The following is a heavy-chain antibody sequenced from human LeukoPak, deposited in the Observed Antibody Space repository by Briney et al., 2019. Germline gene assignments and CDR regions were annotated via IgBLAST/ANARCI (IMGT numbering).Heavy chain of an antibody. D-gene: IGHD6-19*01. V-gene: IGHV4-39*07. Sequence: SETLSLTCTVSGGSISSSSYYWGWIRQPPGKGLEWIGSIYYSGSTYYNPSLKSRVTISVDTSKNQFSLKLSSVTAADTAVYYCASTLIGIAVAGTVYWGQGTLVTVSS. CDR2: IYYSGST. J-gene: IGHJ4*02. CDR3: ASTLIGIAVAGTVY. CDR1: GGSISSSSYY.